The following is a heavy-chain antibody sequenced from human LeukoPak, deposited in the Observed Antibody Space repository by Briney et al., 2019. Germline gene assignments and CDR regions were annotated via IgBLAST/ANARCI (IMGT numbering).Heavy chain of an antibody. CDR1: GYSISSGYY. CDR3: ARDYSNYDPSYIDY. Sequence: PSETLSLTCAVSGYSISSGYYWGWIRQPPGKGLEWIGSIYHGGSTYYNPSLKSRVTISVDTSKNQFSLKLSSVTAADTAVYYCARDYSNYDPSYIDYWGQGTLVTVSS. CDR2: IYHGGST. J-gene: IGHJ4*02. D-gene: IGHD4-11*01. V-gene: IGHV4-38-2*01.